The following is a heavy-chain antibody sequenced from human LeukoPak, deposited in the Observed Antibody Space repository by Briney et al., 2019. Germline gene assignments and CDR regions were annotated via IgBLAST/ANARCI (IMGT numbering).Heavy chain of an antibody. CDR2: ISGSGGST. V-gene: IGHV3-23*01. Sequence: GGSLRLSCAASGLTFSSYAMSWVRQAPGKGLEWVSAISGSGGSTYYADSVKGRFTISRDNSKNTLYLQMNSLRAEDTAVYYCAKSGPIVGALNYFDYWGQGTLVTVSS. CDR3: AKSGPIVGALNYFDY. D-gene: IGHD1-26*01. J-gene: IGHJ4*02. CDR1: GLTFSSYA.